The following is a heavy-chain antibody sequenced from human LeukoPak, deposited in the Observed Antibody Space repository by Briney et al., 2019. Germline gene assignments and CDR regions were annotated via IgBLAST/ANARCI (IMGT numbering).Heavy chain of an antibody. V-gene: IGHV3-7*01. CDR2: IKPDGSEK. D-gene: IGHD2-21*02. CDR1: GFTFSSSW. J-gene: IGHJ4*02. Sequence: GGSLRLSCAASGFTFSSSWMSWVRQAPGKGLEWVANIKPDGSEKFHVDSVKGRFTISRNNSKSSLSLQMNSLRAEDTAVYYCARYGLTAALDFWGQGTLVTVSS. CDR3: ARYGLTAALDF.